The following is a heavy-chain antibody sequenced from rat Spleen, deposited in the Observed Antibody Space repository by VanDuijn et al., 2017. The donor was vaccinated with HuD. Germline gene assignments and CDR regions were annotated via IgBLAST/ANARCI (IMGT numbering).Heavy chain of an antibody. J-gene: IGHJ3*01. CDR1: GFSLTSYN. D-gene: IGHD1-9*01. CDR3: ARGDTYYGYKPVHWCAY. CDR2: IWTDGNT. Sequence: QVQLKESGPGLVQPSQTLSLTCTVSGFSLTSYNVHWVRQSTGKGLEWMGVIWTDGNTDYNPALKSRLSISRETSKSQVFLKMNSLETEDTATYYCARGDTYYGYKPVHWCAYWGQGTLVTVSS. V-gene: IGHV2-30*01.